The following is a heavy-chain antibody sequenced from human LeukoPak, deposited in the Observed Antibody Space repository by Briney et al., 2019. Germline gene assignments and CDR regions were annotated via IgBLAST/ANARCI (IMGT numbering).Heavy chain of an antibody. Sequence: PSETLSLTCTVSGGSISSSSYYWGWIRQPPGKGLEWIGSIYYSGSTYYNPSLKSRVTISVDTSKNQFSLKLSSVTAADTAVYYCARHSAPLRSVRGVIIGWFDPWGQGTLVTVSS. V-gene: IGHV4-39*01. CDR2: IYYSGST. D-gene: IGHD3-10*01. J-gene: IGHJ5*02. CDR1: GGSISSSSYY. CDR3: ARHSAPLRSVRGVIIGWFDP.